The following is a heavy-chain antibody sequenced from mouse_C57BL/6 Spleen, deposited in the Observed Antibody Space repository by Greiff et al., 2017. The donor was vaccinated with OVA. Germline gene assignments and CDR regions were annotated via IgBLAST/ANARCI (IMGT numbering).Heavy chain of an antibody. Sequence: EAQVVESGGGLVKPGGSLKLSCAASGFTFSSYAMSWVRQTPEKRLEWVATISDGGSYTYYPDNVKGRFTISRDNAKNNLYLQMSHLKSEDTAMYYCAGYYDFDVWGTGTTVTVSS. D-gene: IGHD2-3*01. CDR1: GFTFSSYA. CDR3: AGYYDFDV. V-gene: IGHV5-4*01. CDR2: ISDGGSYT. J-gene: IGHJ1*03.